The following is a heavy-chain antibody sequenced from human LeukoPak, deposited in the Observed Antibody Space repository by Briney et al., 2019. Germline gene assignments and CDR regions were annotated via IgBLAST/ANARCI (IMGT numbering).Heavy chain of an antibody. V-gene: IGHV4-59*01. Sequence: PSETLSLTCTVSGGSLSSYYVSWIRQPPGKGLEWIGYISYTGSTDYNPSLKSRVTISVDMSKNQFSLKVSSVTAADTAVYYCARGSVYLDSWGQGTLVTVSS. CDR1: GGSLSSYY. J-gene: IGHJ4*02. CDR2: ISYTGST. CDR3: ARGSVYLDS.